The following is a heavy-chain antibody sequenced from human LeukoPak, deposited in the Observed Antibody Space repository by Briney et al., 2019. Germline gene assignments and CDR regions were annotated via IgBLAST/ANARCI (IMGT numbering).Heavy chain of an antibody. CDR1: GGSISSYY. CDR3: ARATHYYESSGYDY. V-gene: IGHV4-59*01. Sequence: SETLSLTCTVSGGSISSYYWSWIRQPPGKGLEWIGYIYGSGSTNYNASLKSRVTISVDTSKNQFSLKLSSVTAADTAVYYCARATHYYESSGYDYWGQGTLVTVSS. CDR2: IYGSGST. D-gene: IGHD3-22*01. J-gene: IGHJ4*02.